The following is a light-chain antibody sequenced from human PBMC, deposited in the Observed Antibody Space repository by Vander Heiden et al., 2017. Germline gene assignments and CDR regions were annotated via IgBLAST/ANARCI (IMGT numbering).Light chain of an antibody. J-gene: IGKJ1*01. CDR1: QGISSY. CDR3: QQLNSYPPCT. CDR2: AAS. V-gene: IGKV1-9*01. Sequence: DIQLTQSPSFLSASVGDRVTITCRASQGISSYLAWYQQKSGKAPKLLIYAASTLQSGVPSRFSGSGSGTEFTLTISSLQPEDFATYYCQQLNSYPPCTFGQGTKVEIK.